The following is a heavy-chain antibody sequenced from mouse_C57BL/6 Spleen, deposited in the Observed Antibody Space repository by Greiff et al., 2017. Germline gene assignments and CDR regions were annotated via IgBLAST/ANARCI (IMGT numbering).Heavy chain of an antibody. V-gene: IGHV5-4*03. J-gene: IGHJ3*01. D-gene: IGHD2-5*01. Sequence: EVMLVESGGGLVKPGGSLKLSCAASGFTFSSYAMSWVRQTPEKRLEWVATISDGGSYTYYPDNVKGRFTISRDNAKNNLYLQMSHLKSEDTAMYYCARGSNYEGTWFAYWGQGTLVTVSA. CDR1: GFTFSSYA. CDR3: ARGSNYEGTWFAY. CDR2: ISDGGSYT.